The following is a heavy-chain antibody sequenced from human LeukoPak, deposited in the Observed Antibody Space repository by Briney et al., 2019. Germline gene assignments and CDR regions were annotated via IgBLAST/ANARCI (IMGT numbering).Heavy chain of an antibody. D-gene: IGHD1-26*01. CDR1: GGSISSYY. J-gene: IGHJ2*01. CDR3: ARVGATSYWYFDL. CDR2: IYYSGST. V-gene: IGHV4-59*01. Sequence: PSETLSLTCTVSGGSISSYYWSWIRQPPGKGLEWIGYIYYSGSTNYNPSLKSRVTISVDTSKNQFSLKLSSVTAADTAVYYCARVGATSYWYFDLWGRGTLVTVSS.